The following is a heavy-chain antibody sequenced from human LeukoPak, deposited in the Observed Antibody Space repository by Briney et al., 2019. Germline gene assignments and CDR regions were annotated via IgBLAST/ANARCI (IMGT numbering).Heavy chain of an antibody. J-gene: IGHJ4*02. D-gene: IGHD1-1*01. Sequence: SETLSLTCTVSGGSISSYCWSWIRQPPGKGLEWIGYIYYSGSTNYNPSLKSRVTISVDTSKNQFSLKLSSVTAADTAVYYCARADPLERAYDYWGQGTLVTVSS. CDR1: GGSISSYC. CDR2: IYYSGST. V-gene: IGHV4-59*01. CDR3: ARADPLERAYDY.